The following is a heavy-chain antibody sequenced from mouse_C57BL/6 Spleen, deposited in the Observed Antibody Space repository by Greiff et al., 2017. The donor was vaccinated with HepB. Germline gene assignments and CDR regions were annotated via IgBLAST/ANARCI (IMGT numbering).Heavy chain of an antibody. Sequence: EVQLQQSGPELVKPGASVKISCKASGYSFTGYYMNWVKQSPEKSLEWIGEINPSTGGTTYNQKFKAKATLTVDKSSSTAYMQLTSLTSEDSAVYYCAHGSSYDAMDYWGQGTSVTVSS. V-gene: IGHV1-42*01. CDR3: AHGSSYDAMDY. CDR1: GYSFTGYY. D-gene: IGHD1-1*01. J-gene: IGHJ4*01. CDR2: INPSTGGT.